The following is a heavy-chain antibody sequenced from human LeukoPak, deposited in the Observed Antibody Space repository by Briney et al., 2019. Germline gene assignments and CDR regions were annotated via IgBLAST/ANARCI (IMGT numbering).Heavy chain of an antibody. D-gene: IGHD6-19*01. J-gene: IGHJ6*02. CDR2: INTSGATT. Sequence: ASVKVSCKTSGYTFRRHYIHWVRQAPGQGLEWLGIINTSGATTRYGQNFKGRVAATRDTSTSTVYMEMSSLNSEDTAVYYCARGLESSGWYGMDVWGQGTTIIVSS. V-gene: IGHV1-46*01. CDR3: ARGLESSGWYGMDV. CDR1: GYTFRRHY.